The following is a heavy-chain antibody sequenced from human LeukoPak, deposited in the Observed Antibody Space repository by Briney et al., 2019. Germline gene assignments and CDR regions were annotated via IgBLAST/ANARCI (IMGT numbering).Heavy chain of an antibody. CDR1: SGSISDYY. J-gene: IGHJ4*02. V-gene: IGHV4-4*07. D-gene: IGHD7-27*01. Sequence: SETLSLTCTVSSGSISDYYWSWIRQPAGKGLEWIGRIYSNGSTSYDPSLKKRVTMSVDTSENQFSLKLTSVTAADTAVYYCARENDWGFRRFDFWGQGTLVTVSS. CDR2: IYSNGST. CDR3: ARENDWGFRRFDF.